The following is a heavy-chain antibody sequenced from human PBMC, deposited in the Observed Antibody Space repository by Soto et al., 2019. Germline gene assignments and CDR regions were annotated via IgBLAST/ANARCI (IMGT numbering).Heavy chain of an antibody. D-gene: IGHD5-12*01. Sequence: QVQLVQSGAEVKKPGSSVKVSCKASGGTFSNYAIYWVRQAPGQGLDWMGGIIPIFGTGTYAQKFQGRVTITADESTSTAYLDLSGRRPDDTAVYYCARPVEMATISRSYLFYWGQGTLVTVSS. CDR1: GGTFSNYA. CDR2: IIPIFGTG. V-gene: IGHV1-69*01. CDR3: ARPVEMATISRSYLFY. J-gene: IGHJ4*02.